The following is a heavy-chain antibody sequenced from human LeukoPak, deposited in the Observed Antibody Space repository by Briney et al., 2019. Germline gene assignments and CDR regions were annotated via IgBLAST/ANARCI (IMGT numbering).Heavy chain of an antibody. CDR2: ISWNSGSI. D-gene: IGHD3-16*01. V-gene: IGHV3-9*01. Sequence: GGSLRLSCAASGFTFDDYAMHWVRQAPGKGLEWVSGISWNSGSIGYAESVKGRFTISRDNAENSLYLQMTSLRADDTAVYYCARGNYDYGWGNFRKGSFDNWGQGSLVTVSS. CDR1: GFTFDDYA. J-gene: IGHJ4*02. CDR3: ARGNYDYGWGNFRKGSFDN.